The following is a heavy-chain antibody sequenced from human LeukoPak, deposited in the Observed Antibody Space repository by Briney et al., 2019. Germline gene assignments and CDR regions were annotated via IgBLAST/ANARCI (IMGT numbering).Heavy chain of an antibody. Sequence: SGTLSLTCTVSGGSISSSDYYWGWIRQPPGKGLEWIGSVYYSGSTYYNPSLKGRVTISVDTSKNQFSLNLSSVTAADTAVYFCARHRHNGGYSPFDYWGQGTLVTVSS. CDR1: GGSISSSDYY. CDR2: VYYSGST. J-gene: IGHJ4*02. V-gene: IGHV4-39*01. CDR3: ARHRHNGGYSPFDY. D-gene: IGHD3-22*01.